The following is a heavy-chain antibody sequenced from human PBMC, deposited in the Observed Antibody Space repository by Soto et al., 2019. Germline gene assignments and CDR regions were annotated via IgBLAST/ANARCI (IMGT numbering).Heavy chain of an antibody. D-gene: IGHD3-10*01. CDR3: ARDGYDGSGSPYPAY. Sequence: SETLSLTCSVSGGSMSEYFWSWIRQSPGKGLEWIGYIHYLGSTDYNPSLRSRVTISVDTSKRQFSLRLTSVTAADTAVDYCARDGYDGSGSPYPAYWGPGTQVTVSS. J-gene: IGHJ4*02. CDR1: GGSMSEYF. V-gene: IGHV4-59*01. CDR2: IHYLGST.